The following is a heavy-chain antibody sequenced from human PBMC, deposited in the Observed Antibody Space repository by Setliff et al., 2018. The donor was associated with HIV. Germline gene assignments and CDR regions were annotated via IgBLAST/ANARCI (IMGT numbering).Heavy chain of an antibody. CDR1: GGSITNLY. J-gene: IGHJ4*02. D-gene: IGHD3-10*01. CDR2: IYNPGST. CDR3: ARLRLAVMRSLDYFDL. Sequence: PSETLSLTCNASGGSITNLYWSWIRQPPGKGLEWIGYIYNPGSTNFNPSLQSRVSMSVDVSTNQFSLRLTSVTAADTAVYYCARLRLAVMRSLDYFDLWGQGTLVTVSS. V-gene: IGHV4-4*09.